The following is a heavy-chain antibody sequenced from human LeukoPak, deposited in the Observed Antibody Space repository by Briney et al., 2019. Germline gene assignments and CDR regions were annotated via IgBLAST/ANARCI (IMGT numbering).Heavy chain of an antibody. CDR1: GYTFTSYD. CDR3: ARAAKFYDILTGDYYYYGMDV. J-gene: IGHJ6*02. CDR2: MNPNSGNT. D-gene: IGHD3-9*01. V-gene: IGHV1-8*01. Sequence: ASVKVSCKASGYTFTSYDINWVRQATGQGLEWMGWMNPNSGNTGYAQKFQGRVTMTTNTSISTAYMELSSLRSEDTAVYYCARAAKFYDILTGDYYYYGMDVWGQGTTVTVSS.